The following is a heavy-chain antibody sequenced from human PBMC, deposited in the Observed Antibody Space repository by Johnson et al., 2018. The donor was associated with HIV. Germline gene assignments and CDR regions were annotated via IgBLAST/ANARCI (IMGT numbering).Heavy chain of an antibody. J-gene: IGHJ3*02. V-gene: IGHV3-30*04. Sequence: QVQLVESGGGVVQPGRSLRLSCAASGFTFSSYAMHWVRQAPGKGLEWVAVISYDGSNKYYADSVKGRFTISRDNSKNTLYLQMNSLRAEDTAGYYCAEGNHGIWGQGTMVTVSS. CDR3: AEGNHGI. CDR1: GFTFSSYA. CDR2: ISYDGSNK. D-gene: IGHD2/OR15-2a*01.